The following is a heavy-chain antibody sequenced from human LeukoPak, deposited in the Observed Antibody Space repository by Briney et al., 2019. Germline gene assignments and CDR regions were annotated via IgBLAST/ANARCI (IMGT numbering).Heavy chain of an antibody. Sequence: SGRSLRLSYAASGFTFSNYGMHWVRQAPGKGLEWVAVISSDGSNKYYADSVKGRFTISRDNSKNTLYLQMNSLRAEDTAVFYCAKDRGASSSWYLVFDYWGQGTLVTVSS. V-gene: IGHV3-30*18. J-gene: IGHJ4*02. CDR3: AKDRGASSSWYLVFDY. CDR2: ISSDGSNK. D-gene: IGHD6-13*01. CDR1: GFTFSNYG.